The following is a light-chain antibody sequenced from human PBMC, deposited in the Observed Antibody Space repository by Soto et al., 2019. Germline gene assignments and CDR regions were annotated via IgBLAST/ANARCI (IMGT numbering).Light chain of an antibody. V-gene: IGKV3-11*01. Sequence: EIVLTQSPATLSLSPGERATLSCRASQSVSSFLAWYQQKPGQAPRLLIYDASNRATGIPARFSGSGSGTDFTLTISSLEPEDFAVYYCQKRSNWPTTFGQETKVDIK. J-gene: IGKJ1*01. CDR3: QKRSNWPTT. CDR2: DAS. CDR1: QSVSSF.